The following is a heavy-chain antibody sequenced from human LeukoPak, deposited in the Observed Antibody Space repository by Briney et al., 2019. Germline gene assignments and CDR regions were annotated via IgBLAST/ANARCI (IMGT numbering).Heavy chain of an antibody. J-gene: IGHJ4*02. CDR1: GGSISSYY. Sequence: SETLSLTCTVSGGSISSYYWSWIRQSAGKGLEWIGRIYTSGSTNYNPSLKSRVTMSVDTSKNQFSLKLSSVTAADTAVYYCAREVEMATITYYFDYWGQGTLVTVSP. CDR2: IYTSGST. V-gene: IGHV4-4*07. D-gene: IGHD5-24*01. CDR3: AREVEMATITYYFDY.